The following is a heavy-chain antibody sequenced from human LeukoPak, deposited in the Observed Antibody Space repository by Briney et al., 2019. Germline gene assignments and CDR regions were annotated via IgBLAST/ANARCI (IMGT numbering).Heavy chain of an antibody. D-gene: IGHD3-9*01. J-gene: IGHJ6*03. CDR3: ARVLDCSGRALGYHYYMAV. Sequence: SETVSLTCTVSGGSISSGDYYWSWIRQPPGKGLEWNGSIYNSGITSYTPSLKSRVTTSVATSQNQFSLKLSSVTAADMAVYYCARVLDCSGRALGYHYYMAVWAKGTALTVSS. CDR1: GGSISSGDYY. CDR2: IYNSGIT. V-gene: IGHV4-30-4*08.